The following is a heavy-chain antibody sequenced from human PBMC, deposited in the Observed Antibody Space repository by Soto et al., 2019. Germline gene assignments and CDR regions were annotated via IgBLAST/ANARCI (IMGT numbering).Heavy chain of an antibody. D-gene: IGHD6-13*01. J-gene: IGHJ5*02. CDR1: GFTFSSYW. V-gene: IGHV3-7*05. Sequence: GSLRLSCAASGFTFSSYWMSWVRQAPGKGLEWVANIKQDGSEKYYVDSVKGRFAISRDNAKNSLYLQMNSLRAEDTAVYYCARFSSWYDNWFDPWGQGTLVTVSS. CDR3: ARFSSWYDNWFDP. CDR2: IKQDGSEK.